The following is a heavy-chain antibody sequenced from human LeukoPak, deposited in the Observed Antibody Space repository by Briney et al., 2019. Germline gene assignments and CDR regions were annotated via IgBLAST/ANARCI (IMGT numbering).Heavy chain of an antibody. CDR3: ATQYSSSFRDAFDI. D-gene: IGHD6-13*01. CDR2: INPNSGGT. J-gene: IGHJ3*02. V-gene: IGHV1-2*02. Sequence: ASVKVSCKASGCTFTGYYMHWVRQAPGQGLEWMGWINPNSGGTNYAQKFQGRVTMTRDTSISTAYMELSRLRSDDTAVYYCATQYSSSFRDAFDIWGQGTMVTVSS. CDR1: GCTFTGYY.